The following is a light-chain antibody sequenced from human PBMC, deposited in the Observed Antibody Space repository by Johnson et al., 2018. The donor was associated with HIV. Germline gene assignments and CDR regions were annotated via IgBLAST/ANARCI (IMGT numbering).Light chain of an antibody. CDR1: SSNVGNNY. CDR2: EKN. Sequence: QSVLTQPPSVSAAPGQKVTISCSGTSSNVGNNYVSWYQQFPGTAPKLLIYEKNKRPSGIPDRFSGSKSGTSATLGITGLQTGDEADYYCGTWDSGLSGGLYLCGPGTKVTVL. V-gene: IGLV1-51*02. CDR3: GTWDSGLSGGLYL. J-gene: IGLJ1*01.